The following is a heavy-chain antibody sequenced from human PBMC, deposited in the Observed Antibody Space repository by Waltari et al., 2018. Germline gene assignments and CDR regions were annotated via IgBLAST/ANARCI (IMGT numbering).Heavy chain of an antibody. CDR1: GASINSGHFY. D-gene: IGHD1-1*01. CDR3: ARAGQLSADALDL. J-gene: IGHJ3*01. CDR2: IHTSGSP. V-gene: IGHV4-30-4*08. Sequence: VQLQESGPRLVRPTQTLSLTCSVSGASINSGHFYWTWIRQPPGKGLEWIGHIHTSGSPHYNPSLKSRLSIPADTSRNQISLRLTSVTAADTAVYYCARAGQLSADALDLWGQGTVVSVSS.